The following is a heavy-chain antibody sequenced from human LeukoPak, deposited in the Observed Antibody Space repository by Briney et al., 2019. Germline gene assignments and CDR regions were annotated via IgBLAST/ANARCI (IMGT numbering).Heavy chain of an antibody. V-gene: IGHV4-34*01. CDR3: ARIGRDCSSTSRPKYYFDY. CDR1: GGSFSGYY. Sequence: SETLSLTCAVYGGSFSGYYWSWIRQPPGKGLEWIGEINHRGSTNYNPSLKSRVTISVDTSKNQFSLKLSSVTAADTAVYYCARIGRDCSSTSRPKYYFDYWGQGTLVTVSS. J-gene: IGHJ4*02. CDR2: INHRGST. D-gene: IGHD2-2*01.